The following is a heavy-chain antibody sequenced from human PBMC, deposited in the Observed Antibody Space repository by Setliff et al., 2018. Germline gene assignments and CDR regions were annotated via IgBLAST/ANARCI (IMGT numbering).Heavy chain of an antibody. V-gene: IGHV5-51*01. CDR3: ARLGRNNSAPPGDY. D-gene: IGHD6-25*01. J-gene: IGHJ4*02. Sequence: PGESLKISCKASGYSFPSYWIGWVRQVPGKGLEWMGIIYPGDSHTRYSPSFQGQVTISADKSILTAFLQWTYLKASDSAMYYCARLGRNNSAPPGDYWGQGTLGTVSS. CDR2: IYPGDSHT. CDR1: GYSFPSYW.